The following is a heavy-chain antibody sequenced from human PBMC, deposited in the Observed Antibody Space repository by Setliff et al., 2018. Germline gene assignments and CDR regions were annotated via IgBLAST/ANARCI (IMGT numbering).Heavy chain of an antibody. CDR1: GGSFSTYY. CDR3: ARGGTFRYFDY. J-gene: IGHJ4*02. CDR2: VYYIGAA. Sequence: PSETLSLTCTVSGGSFSTYYWSWIRQAPGKGLEWIGHVYYIGAANYNPSLKSRVTVSVDTSKNQFSLRLISVTAADTAVYYCARGGTFRYFDYWGQGTPVTVSS. D-gene: IGHD5-12*01. V-gene: IGHV4-59*01.